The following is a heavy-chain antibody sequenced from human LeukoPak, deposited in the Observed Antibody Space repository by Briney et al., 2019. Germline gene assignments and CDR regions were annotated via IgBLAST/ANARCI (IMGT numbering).Heavy chain of an antibody. CDR2: ISSSSDSI. D-gene: IGHD5-12*01. Sequence: GGSLRLSCAASGFTFSSYGMNWVRQAPGKRLEWVSYISSSSDSIYYADSVKGRFTISRDNAENSLYLQTSSLRDEDTAVCYCARAMRSGYDYWGQGTLVTVSS. CDR3: ARAMRSGYDY. V-gene: IGHV3-48*02. CDR1: GFTFSSYG. J-gene: IGHJ4*02.